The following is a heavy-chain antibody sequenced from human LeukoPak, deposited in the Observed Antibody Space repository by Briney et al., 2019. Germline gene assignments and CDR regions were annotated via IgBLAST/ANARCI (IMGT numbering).Heavy chain of an antibody. CDR3: ARERGDVVVVPAATTSGPHDAFDI. D-gene: IGHD2-2*01. V-gene: IGHV1-18*01. J-gene: IGHJ3*02. Sequence: ASVKVSCKASGYTFTSYGISWVRQAPGQGLEWMGWISAYNGNTNYAQKLQGRVTMTTDTSTSTAYMELRSLRSDDTAVYYCARERGDVVVVPAATTSGPHDAFDIWGQGTMVTVSS. CDR2: ISAYNGNT. CDR1: GYTFTSYG.